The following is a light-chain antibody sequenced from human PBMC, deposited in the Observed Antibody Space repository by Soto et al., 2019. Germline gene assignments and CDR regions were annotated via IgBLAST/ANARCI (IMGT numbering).Light chain of an antibody. CDR1: SSDIGGSNS. J-gene: IGLJ2*01. CDR2: DVT. Sequence: QSALTQPASVSGSPGQSITISCTGTSSDIGGSNSVSWYQQHPGKAPKLMIYDVTNRPSWVSTRFSGSKSGNTASLTISGLQVEDAADYYCSSYTSSTTVLFGGGTKLTVL. V-gene: IGLV2-14*03. CDR3: SSYTSSTTVL.